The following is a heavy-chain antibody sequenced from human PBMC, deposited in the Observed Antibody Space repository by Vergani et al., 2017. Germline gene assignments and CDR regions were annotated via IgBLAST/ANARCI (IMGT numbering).Heavy chain of an antibody. D-gene: IGHD4-11*01. V-gene: IGHV4-59*12. CDR2: IYYSGST. Sequence: QVQLQESGPGLVKPSQTLSLTCTVSGGSISSYYWSWIRQPPGKGLEWIGYIYYSGSTYYNPSLKSRVTISVDTSKNQFSLKLSSVTAADTAVYYCAREWTTAFDYWGQGTLVTVSS. J-gene: IGHJ4*02. CDR3: AREWTTAFDY. CDR1: GGSISSYY.